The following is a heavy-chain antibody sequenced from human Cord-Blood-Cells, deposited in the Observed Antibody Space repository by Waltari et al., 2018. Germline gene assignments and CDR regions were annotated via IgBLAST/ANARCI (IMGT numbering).Heavy chain of an antibody. CDR3: ASGGYSGYDYPDY. V-gene: IGHV1-2*02. Sequence: QVQLVQSGAEVKKPGASVKVSCKASGYTFTGYYMHWVRQAPGQGLGWMGWINPNSGDTSISTAYMELGRLRSDDTAVYYCASGGYSGYDYPDYWGQGTLVTVSS. D-gene: IGHD5-12*01. CDR1: GYTFTGYY. CDR2: INPNSG. J-gene: IGHJ4*02.